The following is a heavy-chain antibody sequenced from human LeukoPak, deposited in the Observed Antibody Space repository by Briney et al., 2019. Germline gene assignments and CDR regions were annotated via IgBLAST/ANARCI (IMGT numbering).Heavy chain of an antibody. V-gene: IGHV4-59*08. J-gene: IGHJ4*02. Sequence: PSETLSLTCTVSGGSISGYYWSWIRQPPGKGLEWIAYISDIGSISYNPSPKSRVTISLDTSKNQFSLKLSSVTAADTAVYYCAGHHPRNTVDFWGQGTLVAVSS. CDR2: ISDIGSI. D-gene: IGHD2/OR15-2a*01. CDR1: GGSISGYY. CDR3: AGHHPRNTVDF.